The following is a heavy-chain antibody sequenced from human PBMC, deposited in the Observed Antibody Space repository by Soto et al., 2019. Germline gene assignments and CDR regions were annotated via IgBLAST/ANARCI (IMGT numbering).Heavy chain of an antibody. V-gene: IGHV3-23*01. Sequence: EVQLLESGGGLVQPGGSLRLSCAASGFTFSTYALSWVRQSPGTGLEWVSAISGSGDDTYYTHSVKGRFTISRDNSKNTLSLQMGSLRVEDTATYYCAKVDRYSSGWSYYAPEYYYYGMDVWGQGTTVTVSS. CDR2: ISGSGDDT. CDR1: GFTFSTYA. D-gene: IGHD6-19*01. CDR3: AKVDRYSSGWSYYAPEYYYYGMDV. J-gene: IGHJ6*02.